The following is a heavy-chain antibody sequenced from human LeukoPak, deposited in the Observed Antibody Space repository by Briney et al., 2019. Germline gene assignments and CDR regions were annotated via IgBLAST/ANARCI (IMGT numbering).Heavy chain of an antibody. D-gene: IGHD1-1*01. CDR3: AKERVRYNWNDPYHYFDY. J-gene: IGHJ4*02. Sequence: HPGGSLKLSCAASGFTFSSYGMHWVRQAPGKGLEWVAVISYDGSNKYYADSVKGRFTISRDNSKNTLYLQMNSLRAEDTAVYYCAKERVRYNWNDPYHYFDYWGQGTLVTVSS. CDR1: GFTFSSYG. CDR2: ISYDGSNK. V-gene: IGHV3-30*18.